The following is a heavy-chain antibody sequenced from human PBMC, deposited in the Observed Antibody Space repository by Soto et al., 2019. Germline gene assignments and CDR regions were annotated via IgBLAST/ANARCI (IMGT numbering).Heavy chain of an antibody. CDR2: IGPESGAT. D-gene: IGHD1-26*01. CDR1: GYTFTGHY. CDR3: GRGRSGQIVVFY. V-gene: IGHV1-2*02. Sequence: ASVKVSCKASGYTFTGHYIHWVRQAPEQGPEWMGEIGPESGATRYAQRFQGRVTMTRDMSITTVYMELNNLSPHDTAVYYCGRGRSGQIVVFYWGQGXPVTVYS. J-gene: IGHJ4*02.